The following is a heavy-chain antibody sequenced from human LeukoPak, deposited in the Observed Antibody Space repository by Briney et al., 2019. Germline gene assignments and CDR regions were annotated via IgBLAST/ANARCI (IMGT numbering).Heavy chain of an antibody. Sequence: SETLSLTCAVYGGSFSGYWSWIRQAPGKGLEWIGEINHSGSSNYNPSLKSRVTISVDTSKIQFSLMLSPVTAADTAVYYCARGRYGGYFDCWGQGTLVTVSS. V-gene: IGHV4-34*01. CDR3: ARGRYGGYFDC. D-gene: IGHD4-23*01. CDR2: INHSGSS. CDR1: GGSFSGY. J-gene: IGHJ4*02.